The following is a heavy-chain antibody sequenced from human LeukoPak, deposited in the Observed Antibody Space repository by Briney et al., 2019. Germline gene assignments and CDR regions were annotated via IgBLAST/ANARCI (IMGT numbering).Heavy chain of an antibody. D-gene: IGHD1-26*01. CDR2: INHSGSA. Sequence: ASETLSLTCAVYGGSLSGSYWSWIRQPPGKGLEWIGEINHSGSANYNPSLKSRVTISVDTSKNQFSLRLSSVTAADTAVYYCASSSRELPSDYWGQGTLVTVSS. J-gene: IGHJ4*02. V-gene: IGHV4-34*01. CDR1: GGSLSGSY. CDR3: ASSSRELPSDY.